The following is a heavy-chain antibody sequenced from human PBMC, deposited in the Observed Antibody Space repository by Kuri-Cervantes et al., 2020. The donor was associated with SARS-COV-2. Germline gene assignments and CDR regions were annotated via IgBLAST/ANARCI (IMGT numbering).Heavy chain of an antibody. V-gene: IGHV4-30-2*01. CDR1: GGSISSGAYS. D-gene: IGHD6-6*01. CDR3: ARAEAARLYYGMDV. CDR2: MYHSGRS. J-gene: IGHJ6*02. Sequence: SETLSLTCAVSGGSISSGAYSWTWIRQPPGKGLEWIGYMYHSGRSYYNPSLKSRVTISVDRSKNQFPLNLSSVTAADTAVYYCARAEAARLYYGMDVWGQGTTVTVSS.